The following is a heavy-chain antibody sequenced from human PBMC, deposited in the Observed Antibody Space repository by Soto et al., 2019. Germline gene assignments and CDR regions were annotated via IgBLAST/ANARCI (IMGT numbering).Heavy chain of an antibody. D-gene: IGHD3-22*01. CDR1: AGESISSDY. J-gene: IGHJ4*02. Sequence: SETLSLTCTVSAGESISSDYWTWIRQSPGKGLEWIGYVYYTGSTNYNPSLKSRVTISVDTSKNQFSLKLSSVTAADTAVYYCASGASINYYDSSGYYLYYFDYWGQGTLVTVSS. V-gene: IGHV4-59*01. CDR3: ASGASINYYDSSGYYLYYFDY. CDR2: VYYTGST.